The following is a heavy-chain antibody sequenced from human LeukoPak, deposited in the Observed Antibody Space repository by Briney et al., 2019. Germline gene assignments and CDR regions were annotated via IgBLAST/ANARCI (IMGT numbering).Heavy chain of an antibody. CDR1: GFTFTSSA. CDR3: ASLTVLTGGDAFDI. V-gene: IGHV1-58*02. D-gene: IGHD1-14*01. CDR2: IVVGSGNT. Sequence: SVKVSCKASGFTFTSSAMQWVRQARGQRLEWIGWIVVGSGNTNYAQKFQERVTITRDTSTSTVYMELSSLRSEDTAVYYCASLTVLTGGDAFDIWGQGTMVTVSS. J-gene: IGHJ3*02.